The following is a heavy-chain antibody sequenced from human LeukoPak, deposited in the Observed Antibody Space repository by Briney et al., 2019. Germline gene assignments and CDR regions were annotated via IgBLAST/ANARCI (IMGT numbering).Heavy chain of an antibody. D-gene: IGHD6-19*01. Sequence: GDSLKISCKGSGYSFTSYWIGWVRQMPGKGLEWMGIIYPGDSDTRCSPSFQGQVTISADKSISTAYLQWSSLRASDTAIYYCARRIAVAGDGAYYGMDVWGQGTPVTVSS. V-gene: IGHV5-51*01. CDR2: IYPGDSDT. J-gene: IGHJ6*02. CDR1: GYSFTSYW. CDR3: ARRIAVAGDGAYYGMDV.